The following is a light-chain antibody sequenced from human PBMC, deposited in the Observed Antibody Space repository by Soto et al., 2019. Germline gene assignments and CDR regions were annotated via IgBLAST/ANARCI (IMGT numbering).Light chain of an antibody. Sequence: DIQMTQSPSTLSASLGDRVTITCRASQSIDDWLAWYQQKPGRAPKLLIYQASSFESGVPSRFSGSRSGTEFTLTISSLQADDFATYYCQQYRSYSWTFGQGSKVEIK. CDR2: QAS. J-gene: IGKJ1*01. V-gene: IGKV1-5*03. CDR1: QSIDDW. CDR3: QQYRSYSWT.